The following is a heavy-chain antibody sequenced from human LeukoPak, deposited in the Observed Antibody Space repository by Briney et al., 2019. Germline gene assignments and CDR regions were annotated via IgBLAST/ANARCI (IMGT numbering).Heavy chain of an antibody. CDR3: ARGTFGVTAAHY. CDR2: ISSSSSYI. V-gene: IGHV3-21*04. CDR1: GFTFSSYS. Sequence: GGSLRLSCAASGFTFSSYSMNWVRQAPGKGLEWVSSISSSSSYIYYADSVKGRFTISRDNSKNTLYLQMNSLRAEDTAVYYCARGTFGVTAAHYWGQGTLVTVSS. D-gene: IGHD2/OR15-2a*01. J-gene: IGHJ4*02.